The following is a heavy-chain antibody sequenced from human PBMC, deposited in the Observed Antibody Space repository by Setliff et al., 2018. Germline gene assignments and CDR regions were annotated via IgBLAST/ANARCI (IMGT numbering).Heavy chain of an antibody. Sequence: GGSLRLSCAASGFIFSSYGMSWVRQAPGKGLEWVSYISSSGRTIYYADSMKGRLTISRDNSKNSVFLQMNSLRVEDTAVYYCARVHYETSTYSPTLFDHWGQGALVTVSS. J-gene: IGHJ4*02. D-gene: IGHD3-22*01. CDR2: ISSSGRTI. CDR3: ARVHYETSTYSPTLFDH. CDR1: GFIFSSYG. V-gene: IGHV3-48*04.